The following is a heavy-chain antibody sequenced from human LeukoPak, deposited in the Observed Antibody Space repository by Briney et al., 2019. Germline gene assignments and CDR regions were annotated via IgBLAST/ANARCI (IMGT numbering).Heavy chain of an antibody. V-gene: IGHV1-8*01. Sequence: GASVKVSCKASGYTFTSYDINWVRQATGQGLEWMGWMNPNSGNTGYAQKFQGRVTMTRNTSISTAYMELSSLRSEDTAVYYCARVDRRGIAAAGTIWFDPWGQGTLVTVSS. D-gene: IGHD6-13*01. J-gene: IGHJ5*02. CDR2: MNPNSGNT. CDR3: ARVDRRGIAAAGTIWFDP. CDR1: GYTFTSYD.